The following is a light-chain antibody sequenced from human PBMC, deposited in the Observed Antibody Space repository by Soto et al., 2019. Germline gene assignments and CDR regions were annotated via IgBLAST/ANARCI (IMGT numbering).Light chain of an antibody. CDR1: SSDVGGYNY. Sequence: QSVLTQPPSAYGSPGQSVTISCIGTSSDVGGYNYVSWYQQHPGKAPKLMIYEVSKRPSGVPDRFSGSKSGNTASLTVSGLQAEDEADYYCSSYAASNNLGVFGGGTQLTVL. J-gene: IGLJ2*01. CDR2: EVS. CDR3: SSYAASNNLGV. V-gene: IGLV2-8*01.